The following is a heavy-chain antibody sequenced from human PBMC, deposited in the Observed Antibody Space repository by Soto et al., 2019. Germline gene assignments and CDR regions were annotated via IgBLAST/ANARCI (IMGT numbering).Heavy chain of an antibody. CDR2: IDPSDSYT. CDR3: ARHGITIFRVVLSRNSFDP. D-gene: IGHD3-3*01. V-gene: IGHV5-10-1*01. Sequence: PGESLKISCKGSGYSFASYWISWVRQMPGKGLEWMGRIDPSDSYTNYSPSFQGHVTISADKSISTAYLQWSSLKASDTAMYYCARHGITIFRVVLSRNSFDPRGQGTLLTLSS. J-gene: IGHJ5*02. CDR1: GYSFASYW.